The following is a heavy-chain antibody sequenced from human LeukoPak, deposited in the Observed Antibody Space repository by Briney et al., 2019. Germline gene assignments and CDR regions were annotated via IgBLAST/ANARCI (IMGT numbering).Heavy chain of an antibody. J-gene: IGHJ6*02. V-gene: IGHV3-53*01. CDR2: ICSGGST. CDR1: GFTVSSNY. D-gene: IGHD5-12*01. Sequence: GGSLRLSCAASGFTVSSNYMSWVRQAPGKGLEWVSVICSGGSTYYADSVKGRFTISRDNSKNTLYLQMNSLRAEDTAVYYCARGGYSGYLTDYYYYGMDVWGQGTTVTVSS. CDR3: ARGGYSGYLTDYYYYGMDV.